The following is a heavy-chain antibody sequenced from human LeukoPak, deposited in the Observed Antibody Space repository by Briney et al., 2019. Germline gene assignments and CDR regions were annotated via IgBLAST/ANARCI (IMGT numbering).Heavy chain of an antibody. CDR1: GFTFSSYS. CDR3: ARVPYCSSTSCPIWFDP. D-gene: IGHD2-2*01. CDR2: ISSSSSYI. V-gene: IGHV3-21*01. Sequence: RGSLRLSCAASGFTFSSYSMNWVRQAPGKGLEWVSSISSSSSYIYYADSVKGRFTISRDNAKNSLYLQMNSLRAEDTAVYYCARVPYCSSTSCPIWFDPWGQGTLVTVSS. J-gene: IGHJ5*02.